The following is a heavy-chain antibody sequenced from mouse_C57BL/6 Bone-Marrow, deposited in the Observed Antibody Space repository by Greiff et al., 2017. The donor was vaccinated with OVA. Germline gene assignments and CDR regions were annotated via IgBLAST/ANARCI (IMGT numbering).Heavy chain of an antibody. J-gene: IGHJ1*03. D-gene: IGHD2-3*01. V-gene: IGHV2-9-1*01. Sequence: VKLQESGPGLVAPSQSLSITCTVSGFSLTSYAISWVRQPPGKGLEWLGVIWTGGGTNYNSALKSRLSISKDNSKSQVFLKMNSLQTDDTARYYCARILDGYSHYWYFDVWGTGTTVTVSS. CDR2: IWTGGGT. CDR1: GFSLTSYA. CDR3: ARILDGYSHYWYFDV.